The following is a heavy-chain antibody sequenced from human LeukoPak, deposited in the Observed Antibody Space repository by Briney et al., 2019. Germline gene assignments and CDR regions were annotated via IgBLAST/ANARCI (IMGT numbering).Heavy chain of an antibody. Sequence: SETLSLTCTVSGGSISSGGYYWSWIRQHPGKGLEWIGYIYYSGSTNYNPSLKSRVTISVDTSKNQFSLKLSSVTAADTAVYYCARDQTYGDYDSTDRYYYYYYGMDVWGQGTTVTVSS. CDR1: GGSISSGGYY. J-gene: IGHJ6*02. CDR3: ARDQTYGDYDSTDRYYYYYYGMDV. CDR2: IYYSGST. V-gene: IGHV4-61*08. D-gene: IGHD4-17*01.